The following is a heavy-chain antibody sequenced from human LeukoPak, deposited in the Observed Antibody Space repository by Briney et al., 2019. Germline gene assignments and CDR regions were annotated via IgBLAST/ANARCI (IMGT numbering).Heavy chain of an antibody. CDR2: MNANSGNT. Sequence: ASVKVSCKASGYTFTSYDINWVRQATGQGLEWMGWMNANSGNTGYAQKFQGRVTMTRDTSISTAYMELSSLRSEDTAVYYCARQPHRYGMDVWGQGTTVTVSS. D-gene: IGHD3-16*02. J-gene: IGHJ6*02. CDR1: GYTFTSYD. V-gene: IGHV1-8*01. CDR3: ARQPHRYGMDV.